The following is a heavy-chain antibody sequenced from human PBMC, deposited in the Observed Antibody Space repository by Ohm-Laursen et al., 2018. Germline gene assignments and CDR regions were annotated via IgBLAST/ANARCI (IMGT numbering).Heavy chain of an antibody. CDR1: GFTVSSNY. J-gene: IGHJ4*02. CDR2: IYSDGST. CDR3: ARISSGYYYFDY. V-gene: IGHV3-53*01. Sequence: SLRLSCTASGFTVSSNYMNWVHQAPGKGLEWVSVIYSDGSTYYADSVKGRFTISRDNSKNTLYLQMNSLRAEDTAVYYCARISSGYYYFDYWGQGTLVTVSS. D-gene: IGHD3-22*01.